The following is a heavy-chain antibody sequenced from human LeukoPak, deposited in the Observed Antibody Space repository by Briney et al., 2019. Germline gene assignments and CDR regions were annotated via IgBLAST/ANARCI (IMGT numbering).Heavy chain of an antibody. V-gene: IGHV4-39*01. Sequence: SETLSLTCTVSGGSIGSTNYYWGWLRQPPGKGLEWIGSIYYSGSTYYNSSLKSRVTISVDTSKNQFSLKLSSVTAADTAVYYCARHRDYWGQGTLVTVSS. CDR1: GGSIGSTNYY. J-gene: IGHJ4*02. CDR2: IYYSGST. CDR3: ARHRDY.